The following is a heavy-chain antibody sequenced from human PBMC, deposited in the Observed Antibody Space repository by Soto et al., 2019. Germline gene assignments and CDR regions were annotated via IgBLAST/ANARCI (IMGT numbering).Heavy chain of an antibody. CDR2: TLYDGTND. J-gene: IGHJ4*02. CDR1: GFTFSDFP. CDR3: ASVYYGDSVYDY. V-gene: IGHV3-30-3*01. Sequence: QVQLVESGGGVVQPGRSLRLSCAASGFTFSDFPIHWVRQAPGKGLEWVAITLYDGTNDYYADSVKGRFTISRDNSKNEVYLQTNSLTPEDTGLYYCASVYYGDSVYDYWGQGTLVTVSS. D-gene: IGHD4-17*01.